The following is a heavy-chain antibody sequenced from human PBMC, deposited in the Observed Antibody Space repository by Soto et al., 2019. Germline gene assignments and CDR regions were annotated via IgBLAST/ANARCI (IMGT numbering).Heavy chain of an antibody. Sequence: GGSLRLSCAASGFTFSSYAMHWVRQAPGKGLEWVAVISYDGSNKYYSDSVKGRFTISRDNSKNTLYLQMNSLRAEDTAVYYCAKDYDFGSYYYYYMDVWGQGTTVTVSS. CDR1: GFTFSSYA. CDR3: AKDYDFGSYYYYYMDV. J-gene: IGHJ6*02. D-gene: IGHD3-16*01. V-gene: IGHV3-30*18. CDR2: ISYDGSNK.